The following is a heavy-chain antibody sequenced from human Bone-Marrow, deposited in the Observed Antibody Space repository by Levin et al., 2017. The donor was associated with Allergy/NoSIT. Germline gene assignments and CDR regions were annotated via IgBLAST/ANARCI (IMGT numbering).Heavy chain of an antibody. J-gene: IGHJ6*02. CDR1: GDSIRDFY. V-gene: IGHV4-59*08. Sequence: SQTLSLTCPVSGDSIRDFYWSWIRQPPGKGLEWIGWGSYSGSTNYNPSLKSRVAISIDPSKNQLSLKVSSVTAADTAVYYCARNYDFWSGYRTPLGMDVWGQGTTVTVSS. CDR2: GSYSGST. D-gene: IGHD3-3*01. CDR3: ARNYDFWSGYRTPLGMDV.